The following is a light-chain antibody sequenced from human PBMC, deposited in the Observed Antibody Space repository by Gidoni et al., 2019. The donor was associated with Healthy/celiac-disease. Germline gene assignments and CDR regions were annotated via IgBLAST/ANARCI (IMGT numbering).Light chain of an antibody. Sequence: EIVLTQYPATLSLSPGERATLPCRASQSVSSYVAWYQQKPGQAPRLLIYDASNRATGIPARFSGSGSGTDFTLTISSLEPEDFAVYYCQQRSNWPPYTFGQXTKLEIK. J-gene: IGKJ2*01. CDR3: QQRSNWPPYT. CDR2: DAS. CDR1: QSVSSY. V-gene: IGKV3-11*01.